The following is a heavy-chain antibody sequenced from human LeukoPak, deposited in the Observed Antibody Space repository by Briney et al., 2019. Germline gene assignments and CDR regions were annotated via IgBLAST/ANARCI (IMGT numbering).Heavy chain of an antibody. Sequence: GGSLRLSCAAPGFTVSSNYMSWVRQAPGKGLEWVSVIYSGGSTYYADSMKGRFTISRDNSKNTLYLQMNSLRAEDTAVYYCARSVRREYYFDYWGQGTLVTVSS. CDR3: ARSVRREYYFDY. V-gene: IGHV3-53*01. D-gene: IGHD3-10*01. CDR2: IYSGGST. CDR1: GFTVSSNY. J-gene: IGHJ4*02.